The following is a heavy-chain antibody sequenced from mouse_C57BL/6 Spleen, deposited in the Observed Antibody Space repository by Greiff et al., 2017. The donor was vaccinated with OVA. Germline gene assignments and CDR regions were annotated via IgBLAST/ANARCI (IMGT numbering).Heavy chain of an antibody. CDR2: IGPENGDT. Sequence: VQLQQSGAELVRPGASVKLSCTASGFNIKDDYMHWVKQRPEQGLEWIGWIGPENGDTEYASKFQGKATITADTSSNTAYLQLSSLTSEDTAVYYCTSYGSRRGYDAMDYWGQGTSVTVSS. V-gene: IGHV14-4*01. CDR1: GFNIKDDY. D-gene: IGHD1-1*01. CDR3: TSYGSRRGYDAMDY. J-gene: IGHJ4*01.